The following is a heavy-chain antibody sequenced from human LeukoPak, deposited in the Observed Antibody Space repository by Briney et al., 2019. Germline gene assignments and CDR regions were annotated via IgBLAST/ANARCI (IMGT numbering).Heavy chain of an antibody. D-gene: IGHD3-3*01. V-gene: IGHV3-7*01. Sequence: PGGSLRLSCAASGFTFSSYWMSWVRQAPGKGLEWVANIKQDGSEKYYVHSVKGRFTISRDNAKNSLYLQMNSLRAEDTAVYYCARDTPIFVGASLLYYYYYYMDVWGKGTTVTVSS. CDR1: GFTFSSYW. J-gene: IGHJ6*03. CDR2: IKQDGSEK. CDR3: ARDTPIFVGASLLYYYYYYMDV.